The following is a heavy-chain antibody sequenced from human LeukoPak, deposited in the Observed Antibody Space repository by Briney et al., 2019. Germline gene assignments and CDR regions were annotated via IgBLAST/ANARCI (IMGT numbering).Heavy chain of an antibody. CDR3: ARDQGTATIAVAGTRWFEP. Sequence: ASVKVSCKASGYTFTSYAMHWVRQAPGQRLEWMGWINAGNGNTKYSQEFQGRVTIPRDTSASTAYMELSSLRSEDMAVYYCARDQGTATIAVAGTRWFEPWGQGALVTVSS. J-gene: IGHJ5*02. CDR1: GYTFTSYA. D-gene: IGHD6-19*01. V-gene: IGHV1-3*03. CDR2: INAGNGNT.